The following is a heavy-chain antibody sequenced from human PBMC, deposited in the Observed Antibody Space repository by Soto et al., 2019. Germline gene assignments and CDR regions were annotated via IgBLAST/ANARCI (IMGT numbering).Heavy chain of an antibody. CDR1: GASFSGYY. CDR3: ARRFSGTGRYFDY. Sequence: QVQLQQWGAGLLKPSETLSLSCAVYGASFSGYYWNWIRQSPGKGLEWIGEINQSGSTNYSPSLKTRVTVSVDTSKKQISMRLSSVTAADTAVYYCARRFSGTGRYFDYWCQGTLVTVSS. D-gene: IGHD1-1*01. J-gene: IGHJ4*02. CDR2: INQSGST. V-gene: IGHV4-34*02.